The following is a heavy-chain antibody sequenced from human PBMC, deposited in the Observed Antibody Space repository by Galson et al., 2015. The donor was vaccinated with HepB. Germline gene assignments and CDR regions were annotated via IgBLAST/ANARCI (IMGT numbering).Heavy chain of an antibody. J-gene: IGHJ4*02. V-gene: IGHV3-11*05. CDR3: ARGWWELPQFGY. CDR1: GFTFSDYY. CDR2: ISSSSSYT. Sequence: LRLSCAASGFTFSDYYMSWIRQAPGKGLEWVSYISSSSSYTNYADSVKGRFTISRDNAKNSLYLQMNSLRAEDTAVYYCARGWWELPQFGYWGQGTLVTVSS. D-gene: IGHD1-26*01.